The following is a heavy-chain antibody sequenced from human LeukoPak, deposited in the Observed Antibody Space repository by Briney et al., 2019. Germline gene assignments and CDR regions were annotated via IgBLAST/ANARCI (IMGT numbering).Heavy chain of an antibody. V-gene: IGHV3-23*01. J-gene: IGHJ4*02. D-gene: IGHD2-15*01. CDR1: GFIFSDTA. CDR2: ISGSGGST. Sequence: GGSLRLPCAASGFIFSDTAMSWVRWAPGKGLEWVSVISGSGGSTYYADSVKGRFTISRDNSKNTLYLQMNSLRAEDTAVYYCAKGCSDSCYSAGCYWGQGTLVTVSS. CDR3: AKGCSDSCYSAGCY.